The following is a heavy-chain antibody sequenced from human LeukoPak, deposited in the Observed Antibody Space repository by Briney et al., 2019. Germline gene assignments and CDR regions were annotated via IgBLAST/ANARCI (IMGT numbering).Heavy chain of an antibody. CDR2: SSSSGSTI. CDR1: GFTFSGYE. D-gene: IGHD5-12*01. CDR3: ARGSLHSAYGFDY. J-gene: IGHJ4*02. Sequence: GGSLRLSCAASGFTFSGYEMNWVRQAPGKGLEWVSHSSSSGSTIYYAGSVKGRFTIARDNAKNSVYLQMNSLRAEDTAVYYCARGSLHSAYGFDYWGQGTLVTVSS. V-gene: IGHV3-48*03.